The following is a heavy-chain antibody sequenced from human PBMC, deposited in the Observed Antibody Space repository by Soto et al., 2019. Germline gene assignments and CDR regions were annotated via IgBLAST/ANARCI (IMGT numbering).Heavy chain of an antibody. V-gene: IGHV3-53*01. J-gene: IGHJ6*02. D-gene: IGHD6-6*01. CDR3: ARDRFELIAARIWHYGMDV. CDR2: IYSGGST. Sequence: GGSLRLSCAASGFTVSSNYMSWVRQAPGKGLEWVSVIYSGGSTYYADSVKGRFTISRDNSKNTLYLQMNSLRAEDTAVYYCARDRFELIAARIWHYGMDVWGQGTTVTVSS. CDR1: GFTVSSNY.